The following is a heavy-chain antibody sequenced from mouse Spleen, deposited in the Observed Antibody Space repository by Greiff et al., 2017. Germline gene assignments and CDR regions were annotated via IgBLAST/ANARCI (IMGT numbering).Heavy chain of an antibody. D-gene: IGHD4-1*01. V-gene: IGHV1-82*01. CDR1: GYAFSSSW. CDR2: IYPGDGDT. J-gene: IGHJ1*03. CDR3: SRGNWAHCYFDV. Sequence: QVQLQQSGPELVKPGASVKISCKASGYAFSSSWMNWVKQRPGKGLEWIGRIYPGDGDTNYNGKFKGKATLTADKSSSTAYMQLSSLTSEDSAVYVCSRGNWAHCYFDVWGTGTTVTVAS.